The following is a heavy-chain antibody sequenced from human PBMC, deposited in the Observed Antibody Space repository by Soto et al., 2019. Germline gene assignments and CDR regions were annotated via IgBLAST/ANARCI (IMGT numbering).Heavy chain of an antibody. CDR3: AKWSGVGATPPYGMDV. CDR1: GFTFSSYG. V-gene: IGHV3-30*18. Sequence: QVQLVESGGGMVQPGRSLRLSCAASGFTFSSYGMHWVRQAPGKGLEWVAVISYDGSNKYYADSVKGRFTISRDNSKNTLYLQMNSLRAEDTAVYYCAKWSGVGATPPYGMDVWGQGTTVTVSS. CDR2: ISYDGSNK. J-gene: IGHJ6*02. D-gene: IGHD1-26*01.